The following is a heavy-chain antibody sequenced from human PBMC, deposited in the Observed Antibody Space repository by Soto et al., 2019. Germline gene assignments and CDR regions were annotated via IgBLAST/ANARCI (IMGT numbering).Heavy chain of an antibody. J-gene: IGHJ4*02. Sequence: SETLSLTCTVSGASISTDGHYWSWIRQHPGKDLEWIGYIHYSGSTYYNPSLKSRVVISVDTSQSQYFLNLYSVTAADTALYYCARDSRGYYFDYWGQGALVTVSS. D-gene: IGHD3-10*01. V-gene: IGHV4-31*03. CDR2: IHYSGST. CDR3: ARDSRGYYFDY. CDR1: GASISTDGHY.